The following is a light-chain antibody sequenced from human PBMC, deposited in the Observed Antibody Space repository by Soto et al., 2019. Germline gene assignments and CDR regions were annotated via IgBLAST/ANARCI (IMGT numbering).Light chain of an antibody. V-gene: IGKV3-20*01. CDR1: ENIYTSY. CDR3: QRYGGSPPYT. J-gene: IGKJ2*01. CDR2: DAS. Sequence: VLTQSPGTLSLSPGARATLSCRASENIYTSYVAWFQQRPGQPPRLLIYDASSRAAGVPDRFSGSGSGTDFTLTISRLEPEDFALYYCQRYGGSPPYTFGQGTNVEIK.